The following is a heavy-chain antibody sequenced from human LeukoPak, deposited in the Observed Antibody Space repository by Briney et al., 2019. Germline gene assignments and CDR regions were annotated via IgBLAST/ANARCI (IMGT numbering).Heavy chain of an antibody. CDR2: ISYDGSNK. CDR1: GFTFSSYG. J-gene: IGHJ6*02. V-gene: IGHV3-30*03. Sequence: GGSLRLSCAASGFTFSSYGMHWVRQAPGKGLEWVAAISYDGSNKYYADSVKGRFNISRDNSKTTLYLQMNSLRAEDTAVYYCARDLLRFLEWLPPRDYYYGMDVWGQGTTVTVSS. CDR3: ARDLLRFLEWLPPRDYYYGMDV. D-gene: IGHD3-3*01.